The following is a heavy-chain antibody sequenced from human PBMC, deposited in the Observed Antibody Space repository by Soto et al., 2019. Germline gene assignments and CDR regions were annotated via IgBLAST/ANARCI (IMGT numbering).Heavy chain of an antibody. CDR1: GYSFTSYW. J-gene: IGHJ6*02. V-gene: IGHV5-51*01. Sequence: GESLQISCKGSGYSFTSYWFGWVRQIPGKGLEWMGIIYPGDSDTRYSPSFQGQVTISADKSISTAYLQWSSLKASDTAMYYCARRPENNYYYYGMDVWGQGTTVTVSS. CDR2: IYPGDSDT. CDR3: ARRPENNYYYYGMDV.